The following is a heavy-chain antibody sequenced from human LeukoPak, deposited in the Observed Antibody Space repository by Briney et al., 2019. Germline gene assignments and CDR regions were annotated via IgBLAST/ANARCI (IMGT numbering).Heavy chain of an antibody. J-gene: IGHJ4*02. CDR3: AREERPGTWLY. CDR1: GFTVSSNY. D-gene: IGHD3-10*01. Sequence: PGGSLRLSCAASGFTVSSNYMSWVRQAPGKGLEWVSVIYSGGSTYYADSVKGRFTISRDNSKNTLYLQMNSLRAEDTAVYYCAREERPGTWLYWGQGTLVTVSS. CDR2: IYSGGST. V-gene: IGHV3-66*01.